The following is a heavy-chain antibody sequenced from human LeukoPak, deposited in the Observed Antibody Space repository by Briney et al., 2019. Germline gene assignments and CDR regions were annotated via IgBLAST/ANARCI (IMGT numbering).Heavy chain of an antibody. J-gene: IGHJ5*02. CDR2: IYYSGST. D-gene: IGHD3-10*01. CDR3: AKQPTSYGSGRGWFDP. CDR1: GGSISSSSYY. Sequence: SETLPLTCTVSGGSISSSSYYWGWIRQPPGKGLEWIGSIYYSGSTYYNPSLKSRVTISVDTSKNQFSLKLSSVTAADTAVYYCAKQPTSYGSGRGWFDPWGQGTLVTVSS. V-gene: IGHV4-39*01.